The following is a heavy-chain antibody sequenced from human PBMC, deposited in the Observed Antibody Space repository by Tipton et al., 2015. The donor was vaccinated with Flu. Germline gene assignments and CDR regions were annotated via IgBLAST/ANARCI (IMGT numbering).Heavy chain of an antibody. J-gene: IGHJ4*02. CDR2: IYYSGST. CDR1: GGSISSYY. CDR3: ARSDYGDSLPFDY. V-gene: IGHV4-59*01. Sequence: TLSLTCTVSGGSISSYYWSWIRQPPGKGLEWIGYIYYSGSTNYNPSLKSRVTISVDTSKNQFSLKLSSATAADTAVYYCARSDYGDSLPFDYWGQGTLVTVSS. D-gene: IGHD4-17*01.